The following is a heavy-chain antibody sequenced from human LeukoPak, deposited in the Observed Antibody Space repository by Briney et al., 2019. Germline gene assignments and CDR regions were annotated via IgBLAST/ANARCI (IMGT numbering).Heavy chain of an antibody. CDR2: INPSGGRT. J-gene: IGHJ4*02. CDR3: ARTYCGGDCNNRYFDY. D-gene: IGHD2-21*02. V-gene: IGHV1-46*01. Sequence: VASVKVSCKASGYILSSYYMHWVRQAPGQGLEWMGIINPSGGRTDYAQKFQGRVTMTRDTSTSTVYMELNSLRSEDTALYYYARTYCGGDCNNRYFDYWGQGTLVTVSS. CDR1: GYILSSYY.